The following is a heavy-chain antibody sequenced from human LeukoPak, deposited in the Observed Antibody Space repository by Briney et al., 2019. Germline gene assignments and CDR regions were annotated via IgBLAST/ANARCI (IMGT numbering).Heavy chain of an antibody. V-gene: IGHV4-59*01. Sequence: SETLSLTCTVSGGSISSYYWSWIRQPPGKGLEWIGYIYYSGSTNYNPSLKSRVTISVDTSKNQFSLKLSSVTAADTAVYYCARGSSGATGSAFDIWGQGTMVTVSS. CDR1: GGSISSYY. CDR3: ARGSSGATGSAFDI. J-gene: IGHJ3*02. CDR2: IYYSGST. D-gene: IGHD1-26*01.